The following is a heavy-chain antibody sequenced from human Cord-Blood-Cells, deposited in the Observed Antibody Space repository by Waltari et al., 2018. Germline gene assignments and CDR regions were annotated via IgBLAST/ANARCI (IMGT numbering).Heavy chain of an antibody. CDR3: ASVERIAARPGNDAVDI. CDR1: GYTFTGYY. Sequence: QVQLVQSGAEVKKPGASVKVSCKASGYTFTGYYMHWVRQAPGQGLEWMGWINPNSGGTNYAQKFQGRVTMTRDTSISTAYMELSRLRSDDTAVYDCASVERIAARPGNDAVDIWGQGTMVTVSS. CDR2: INPNSGGT. J-gene: IGHJ3*02. D-gene: IGHD6-6*01. V-gene: IGHV1-2*02.